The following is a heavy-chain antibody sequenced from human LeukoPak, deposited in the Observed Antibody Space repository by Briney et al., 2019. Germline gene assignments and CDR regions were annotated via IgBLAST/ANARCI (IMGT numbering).Heavy chain of an antibody. CDR1: GGSISSSSYY. CDR2: IYYSGST. J-gene: IGHJ6*03. D-gene: IGHD1-26*01. CDR3: ARDPYSGSYGADYYYYMDV. Sequence: KPSETLSLTCTVSGGSISSSSYYWGWIRQPPGKGLEWIGSIYYSGSTYYNPSLKSRVTISVDTSKNQFSLKLSSVTAADTAVYYCARDPYSGSYGADYYYYMDVWGKGTTVTISS. V-gene: IGHV4-39*07.